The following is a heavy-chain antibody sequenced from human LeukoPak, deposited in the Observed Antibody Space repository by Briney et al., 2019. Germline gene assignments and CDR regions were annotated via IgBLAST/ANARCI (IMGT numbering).Heavy chain of an antibody. J-gene: IGHJ4*02. Sequence: GGSLRLSCAASGFTFSSYAMHWVRQAPGKGLECVSAISSNGGSTYYANSVKGRFTISRDNSKNTLYLQMGSLRAEDMAVYYCARGGYSGYDWIDYWGQGTLVTVSS. V-gene: IGHV3-64*01. CDR3: ARGGYSGYDWIDY. CDR2: ISSNGGST. D-gene: IGHD5-12*01. CDR1: GFTFSSYA.